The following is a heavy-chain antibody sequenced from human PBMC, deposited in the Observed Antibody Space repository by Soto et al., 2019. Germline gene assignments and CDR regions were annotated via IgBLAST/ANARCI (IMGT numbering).Heavy chain of an antibody. CDR3: ASRLGYCSSTSCYADYYYYMDV. D-gene: IGHD2-2*01. Sequence: QVQLVPSGAEVKKPGSSVKVSCKASGGTFSSYTISWVRQAPGQGLEWMGRIIPILGIANYAQKFQGRVTITADKSTSTAYMELSSLRSEDTAVYYCASRLGYCSSTSCYADYYYYMDVWGKGTTVTVSS. CDR1: GGTFSSYT. J-gene: IGHJ6*03. V-gene: IGHV1-69*02. CDR2: IIPILGIA.